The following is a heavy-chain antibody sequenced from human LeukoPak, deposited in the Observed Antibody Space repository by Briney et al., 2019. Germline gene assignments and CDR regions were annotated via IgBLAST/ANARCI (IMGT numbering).Heavy chain of an antibody. CDR2: ISWTGDKV. D-gene: IGHD1-20*01. CDR1: GFTFGDFV. V-gene: IGHV3-9*01. Sequence: GGSLRLSCVTSGFTFGDFVMHWVRQAPGKGLECVSTISWTGDKVAYAGSVKGRFTVSRDSAKDSLYLQMNSLRAEDTAIYYCVRDHNWAFDYWGQGTLVTVSS. J-gene: IGHJ4*02. CDR3: VRDHNWAFDY.